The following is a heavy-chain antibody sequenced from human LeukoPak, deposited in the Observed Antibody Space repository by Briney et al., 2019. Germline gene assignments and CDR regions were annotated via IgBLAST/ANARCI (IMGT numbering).Heavy chain of an antibody. D-gene: IGHD2-2*01. V-gene: IGHV6-1*01. Sequence: SQTLSLTCAISGDSVSSNSAAWHWLRQSPSRGLEWLARTYYRSKWYNDYAVSVKGRITINPDTSKSQFSLQLNSETPEDTAVYYCASSVVAAVDSWGQGTLVTVSS. CDR2: TYYRSKWYN. CDR1: GDSVSSNSAA. CDR3: ASSVVAAVDS. J-gene: IGHJ4*02.